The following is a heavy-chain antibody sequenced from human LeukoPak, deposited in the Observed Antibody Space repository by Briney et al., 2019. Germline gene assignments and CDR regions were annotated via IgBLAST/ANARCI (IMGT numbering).Heavy chain of an antibody. CDR2: ISSNGGST. CDR1: GFTFSSSA. CDR3: VKETYCSSTSCYIFDY. J-gene: IGHJ4*02. V-gene: IGHV3-64D*06. Sequence: PGGSLRLSCSASGFTFSSSAIHWVRQAPGKGLEYVSAISSNGGSTYYADSVKGRFTISRDNSKNTLYLQISSLRPDDTAVYYCVKETYCSSTSCYIFDYWGQGTLVTVSS. D-gene: IGHD2-2*02.